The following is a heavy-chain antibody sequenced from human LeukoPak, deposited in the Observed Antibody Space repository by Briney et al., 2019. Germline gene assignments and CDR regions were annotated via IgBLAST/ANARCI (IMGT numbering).Heavy chain of an antibody. CDR3: ARGVDFGVVTFDY. V-gene: IGHV1-8*03. CDR2: MNPNSGNT. CDR1: GYTFTSYD. Sequence: GASVKVSCKASGYTFTSYDINWVRQATGQGLEWMGWMNPNSGNTGYAQKFQGGVTITRNTSISTAYMELSSLRSEDTAVYYCARGVDFGVVTFDYWGQGTLVTVSS. D-gene: IGHD3-3*01. J-gene: IGHJ4*02.